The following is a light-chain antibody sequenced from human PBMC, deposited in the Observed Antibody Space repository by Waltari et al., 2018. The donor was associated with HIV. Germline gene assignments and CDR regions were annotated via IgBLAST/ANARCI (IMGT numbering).Light chain of an antibody. CDR1: SRGNYF. CDR2: GKN. CDR3: NSRDSSGVV. Sequence: SSELTQDTAVSVALGQTVRTTCQGDSRGNYFASWYQQKPGQAPVLVIYGKNNRPPGIPDRFSVSSSGTTASLIITGAQAEDEADYYCNSRDSSGVVFGGGTKLTVL. J-gene: IGLJ2*01. V-gene: IGLV3-19*01.